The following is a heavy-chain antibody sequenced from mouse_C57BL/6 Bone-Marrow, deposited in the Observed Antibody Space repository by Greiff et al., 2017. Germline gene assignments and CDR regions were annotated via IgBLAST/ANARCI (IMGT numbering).Heavy chain of an antibody. CDR1: GYTFTSYW. D-gene: IGHD5-1-1*01. CDR3: ARCHTAMDY. V-gene: IGHV1-62-3*01. Sequence: QVQLQQPGAELVKPGASVKLSCKASGYTFTSYWMHWVKQRPGRGLEWIGRIDPNSGGTKYNEKFKGKATFTADTSSNTAYMQLSSLTTEDSAIYYCARCHTAMDYWGQGTSVTVSS. J-gene: IGHJ4*01. CDR2: IDPNSGGT.